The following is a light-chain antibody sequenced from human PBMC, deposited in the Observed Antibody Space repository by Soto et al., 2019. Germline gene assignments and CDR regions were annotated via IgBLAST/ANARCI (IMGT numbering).Light chain of an antibody. CDR2: NVS. Sequence: DVVMTQSPLSLPVILGQPASISCRSSQSLVYSDGNTYLNWFQQRPGQSPRRLIYNVSNRDSGVPDRLSGSGSGTDFTLKICRVEAEDVGVYYCMQGTHWPLWTFGQGTKVEIK. J-gene: IGKJ1*01. CDR3: MQGTHWPLWT. CDR1: QSLVYSDGNTY. V-gene: IGKV2-30*01.